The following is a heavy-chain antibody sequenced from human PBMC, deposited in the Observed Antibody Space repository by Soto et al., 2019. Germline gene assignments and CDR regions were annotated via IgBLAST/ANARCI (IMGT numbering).Heavy chain of an antibody. CDR3: AREGYYYDSSGYYGDY. J-gene: IGHJ4*02. Sequence: GASVKVSCKASGYTFTSYDINWVRQATGQGLEYLGWMNPNSGNTAYVQKFQGRVTMTWDTSITTAYMELSSLRSEDTAVYYCAREGYYYDSSGYYGDYWGQGTLVTVSS. CDR2: MNPNSGNT. D-gene: IGHD3-22*01. V-gene: IGHV1-8*01. CDR1: GYTFTSYD.